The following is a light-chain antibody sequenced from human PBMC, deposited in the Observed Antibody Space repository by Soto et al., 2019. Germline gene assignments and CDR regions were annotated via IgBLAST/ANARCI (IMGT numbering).Light chain of an antibody. V-gene: IGKV3-20*01. J-gene: IGKJ1*01. CDR3: QQYGSSSWT. Sequence: EIVLTQSPGTLSLSPGERATLSCRASQSVSSSYFAWYQQRFGQAPRLLIYGASSRATGIPDRFSGSGSGTDFTLTISRLEPEDVAVYYWQQYGSSSWTFGQGTKVEIK. CDR2: GAS. CDR1: QSVSSSY.